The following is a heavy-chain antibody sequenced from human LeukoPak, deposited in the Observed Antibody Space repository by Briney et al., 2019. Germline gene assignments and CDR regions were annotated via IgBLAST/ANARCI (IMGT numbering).Heavy chain of an antibody. Sequence: ASVKVSCKASGGTFSSYAISWVRQAPGQGLEWMGRIIPILGIANYAQKFQGRVTITADKSTSTAYMELSSLRSEDTAVYYCARGRHYDFSGRLYYYYGMDVWGQGTTVTVSS. CDR1: GGTFSSYA. D-gene: IGHD3-3*01. CDR3: ARGRHYDFSGRLYYYYGMDV. CDR2: IIPILGIA. J-gene: IGHJ6*02. V-gene: IGHV1-69*04.